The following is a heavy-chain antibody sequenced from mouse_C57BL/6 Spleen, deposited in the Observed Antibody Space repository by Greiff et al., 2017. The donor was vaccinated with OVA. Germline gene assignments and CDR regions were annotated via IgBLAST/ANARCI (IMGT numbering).Heavy chain of an antibody. CDR2: IDPSDSYT. CDR3: AMYDNSSFYFGC. Sequence: QVQLLQPGAELVRPGTSVKLSCKASGYTFTSYWMHWVKQRPGQGLEWIGLIDPSDSYTNYNQKFKGQATLTVDTSSSTAFMQLSSLTSEDSAVYYCAMYDNSSFYFGCWGQGTTLTVSS. CDR1: GYTFTSYW. D-gene: IGHD1-1*01. V-gene: IGHV1-59*01. J-gene: IGHJ2*01.